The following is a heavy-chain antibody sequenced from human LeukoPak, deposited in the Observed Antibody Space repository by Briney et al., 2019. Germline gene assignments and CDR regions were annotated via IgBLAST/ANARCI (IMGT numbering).Heavy chain of an antibody. Sequence: ASVKVSCKASGYTFSSYYMHWVRQAPGQGLEWMGMINPSGGSTNYAQRFQGRVTMTRDTSTSTAYVELRSLRSDDTAVYYCARTPPGSYLDYWGQGTLVTVSS. V-gene: IGHV1-46*01. D-gene: IGHD3-10*01. CDR1: GYTFSSYY. CDR3: ARTPPGSYLDY. J-gene: IGHJ4*02. CDR2: INPSGGST.